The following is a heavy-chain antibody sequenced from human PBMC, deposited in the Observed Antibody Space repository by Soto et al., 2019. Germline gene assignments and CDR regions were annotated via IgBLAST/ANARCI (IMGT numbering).Heavy chain of an antibody. J-gene: IGHJ6*03. CDR3: ARVAVDSNYEGGYHYYYMDV. D-gene: IGHD4-4*01. V-gene: IGHV1-69*02. CDR2: IIPILGIA. CDR1: GGTFSSYT. Sequence: QVQLVQSGAEVKKPGSSVKVSCKASGGTFSSYTISWVRQAPGQGLEWMGRIIPILGIANYAQKFQGRVTITADKSTSTAYMELSSLRSEDTAVYYCARVAVDSNYEGGYHYYYMDVWGKGTTVTVSS.